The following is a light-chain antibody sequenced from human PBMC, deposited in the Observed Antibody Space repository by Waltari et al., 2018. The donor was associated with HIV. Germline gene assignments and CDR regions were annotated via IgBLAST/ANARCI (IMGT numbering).Light chain of an antibody. CDR3: QVWDSNSAF. CDR2: DDR. J-gene: IGLJ1*01. V-gene: IGLV3-21*02. Sequence: SYDLTQPPSVSVAPGQTARITCGGNNIGSKQVHGYQLRPGTDPWLVVYDDRDRPSGIPERFSGSNSGDTATLTVGWAEAGDEADYYCQVWDSNSAFFGSGTKVTVL. CDR1: NIGSKQ.